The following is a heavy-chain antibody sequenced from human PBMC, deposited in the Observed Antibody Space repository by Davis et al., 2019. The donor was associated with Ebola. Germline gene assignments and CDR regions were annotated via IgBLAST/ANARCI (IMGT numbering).Heavy chain of an antibody. Sequence: GGSLRLSCAASGFTFSSYWMSWVRQAPGKGLEWVSAISGSGGSTYYADSVKGRFTISRDNSKNTLYLQMNSLRAEDTAVYYCAKLPTPYGSGSYYGYYFDYWGQGTLVTVSS. J-gene: IGHJ4*02. V-gene: IGHV3-23*01. CDR2: ISGSGGST. D-gene: IGHD3-10*01. CDR3: AKLPTPYGSGSYYGYYFDY. CDR1: GFTFSSYW.